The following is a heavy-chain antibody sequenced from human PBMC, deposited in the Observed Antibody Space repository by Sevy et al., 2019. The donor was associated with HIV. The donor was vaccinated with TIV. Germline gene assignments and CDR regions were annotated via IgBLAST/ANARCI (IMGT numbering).Heavy chain of an antibody. CDR1: GDTFSNYA. D-gene: IGHD3-22*01. CDR3: ARLSSAHDYDISGPEDY. Sequence: ASVKVSCKASGDTFSNYALSWVRQAPGQGLEWVGGILPILRSAKSAQKFQDRVTITADDSTSTAYMELSSLRFEDTAMYYCARLSSAHDYDISGPEDYWGQGTLVTVSS. J-gene: IGHJ4*02. V-gene: IGHV1-69*13. CDR2: ILPILRSA.